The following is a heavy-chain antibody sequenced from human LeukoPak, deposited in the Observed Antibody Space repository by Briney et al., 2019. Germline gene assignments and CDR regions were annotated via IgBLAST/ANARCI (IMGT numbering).Heavy chain of an antibody. D-gene: IGHD6-19*01. CDR2: IKSKTDGGTA. CDR1: GFSFSNAW. V-gene: IGHV3-15*01. CDR3: TRENRHSSGWYGAFDI. Sequence: GGPLRLSCAASGFSFSNAWMDWVRRAPGKGLEWVGRIKSKTDGGTAHYAAPVKGRFTISRDDSRNTLYLQMNSLKTEDTAVYYCTRENRHSSGWYGAFDIWGQGTMVTVSS. J-gene: IGHJ3*02.